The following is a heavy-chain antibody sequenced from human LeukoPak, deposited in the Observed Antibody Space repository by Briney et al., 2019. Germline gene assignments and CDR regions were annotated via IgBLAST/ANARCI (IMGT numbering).Heavy chain of an antibody. Sequence: PGGSLRLSCAASGFTFDDYGMSWVRQAPGKGLEWVYGINWNGAGTGYADSVKGRFTISRDNAKNSLYLQMNSLRAEDTALYYCARALRRYNYDYPSPDYWGQGTLVTVSS. CDR2: INWNGAGT. D-gene: IGHD5-18*01. J-gene: IGHJ4*02. CDR3: ARALRRYNYDYPSPDY. CDR1: GFTFDDYG. V-gene: IGHV3-20*04.